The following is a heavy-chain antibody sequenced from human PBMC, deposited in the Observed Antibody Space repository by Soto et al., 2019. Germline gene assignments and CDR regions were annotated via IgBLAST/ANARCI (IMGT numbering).Heavy chain of an antibody. CDR2: ISYDGSNK. Sequence: PGGSLRLSCAASGFTFSSYGMHWVRQAPGKGLEWVAVISYDGSNKYYADSVKGRFTISRDNCKNSMYLKMKSLGDEDVDVCYCEKDRGSSNYYGMDVWGQGTTVTVSS. D-gene: IGHD2-2*01. CDR1: GFTFSSYG. J-gene: IGHJ6*02. CDR3: EKDRGSSNYYGMDV. V-gene: IGHV3-30*18.